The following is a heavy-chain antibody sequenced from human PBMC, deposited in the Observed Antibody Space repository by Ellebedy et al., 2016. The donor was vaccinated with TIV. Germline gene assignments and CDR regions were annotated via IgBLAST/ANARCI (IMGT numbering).Heavy chain of an antibody. D-gene: IGHD3-16*01. CDR1: GFTFSRYS. V-gene: IGHV3-30*01. CDR3: ANRGPRGTFSMDV. Sequence: PGGSLRLSCTASGFTFSRYSMFWVRQAPGKGLEWVALISYDVITQYYADSVKGRFTTSRDNSKNMLYLQMNSPRPEDTAVYYCANRGPRGTFSMDVWGKGTTVTVSS. CDR2: ISYDVITQ. J-gene: IGHJ6*04.